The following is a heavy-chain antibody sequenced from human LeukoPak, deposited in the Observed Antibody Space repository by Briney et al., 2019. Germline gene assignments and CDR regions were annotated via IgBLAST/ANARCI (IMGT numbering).Heavy chain of an antibody. J-gene: IGHJ2*01. CDR3: ARIRRYDYDGFRPGWVYWYFDV. Sequence: SETLSLTCGVYGGSFSGYYWSWIRQPPGKGLEWIGFIYYNGSTNYNPSLKSRITISVDTSKNQFSLKLNSVTAADTAIFYCARIRRYDYDGFRPGWVYWYFDVWGRGTLVTVSS. V-gene: IGHV4-59*01. D-gene: IGHD4-23*01. CDR2: IYYNGST. CDR1: GGSFSGYY.